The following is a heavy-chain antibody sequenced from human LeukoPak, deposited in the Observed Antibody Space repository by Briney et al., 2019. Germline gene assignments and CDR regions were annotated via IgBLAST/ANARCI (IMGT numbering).Heavy chain of an antibody. V-gene: IGHV3-53*01. Sequence: GGFLRLSCAASGFTVSSNYMSWVRQAPGKGLEWVSVIYSGDSTYYADSVKGRFTISRDNAKNSLYLQMNSLRAEDTAVYYCARERARREYYFDYWGQGTLVTVSS. CDR3: ARERARREYYFDY. CDR1: GFTVSSNY. J-gene: IGHJ4*02. CDR2: IYSGDST.